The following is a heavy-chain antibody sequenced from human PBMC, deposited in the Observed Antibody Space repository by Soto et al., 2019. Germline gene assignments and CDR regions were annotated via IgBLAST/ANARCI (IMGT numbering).Heavy chain of an antibody. CDR2: IYYSGST. J-gene: IGHJ5*02. V-gene: IGHV4-39*01. CDR3: ASHSSGWYGNWFDP. D-gene: IGHD6-19*01. Sequence: QLQLQESGPGLVKPSETLSLTCTVSGGSISSSSYYWGWIRQPPGKGLEWIGSIYYSGSTYYNPSLKSRVTISVDTAKIQFSLKLSSVTAADTAVYYCASHSSGWYGNWFDPWCQGTLVTVSS. CDR1: GGSISSSSYY.